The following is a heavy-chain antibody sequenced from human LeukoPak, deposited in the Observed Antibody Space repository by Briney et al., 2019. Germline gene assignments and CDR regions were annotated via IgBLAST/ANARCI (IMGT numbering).Heavy chain of an antibody. D-gene: IGHD3-10*01. CDR2: ISYDGSNK. V-gene: IGHV3-30-3*01. J-gene: IGHJ4*02. Sequence: GGSLRLSCAASGFTFSSYAMHWVRQAPGKGLEWVAVISYDGSNKYYADSVKGRFTISRDNSKNTLYLQMNSLRAEDTAVYYCARDIRITMVRGVSDYWGQGTLVTVSS. CDR3: ARDIRITMVRGVSDY. CDR1: GFTFSSYA.